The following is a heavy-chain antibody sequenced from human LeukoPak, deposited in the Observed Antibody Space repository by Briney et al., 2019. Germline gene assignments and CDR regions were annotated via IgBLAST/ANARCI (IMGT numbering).Heavy chain of an antibody. CDR2: IYYSGST. J-gene: IGHJ4*02. CDR3: ARDSPGNGVDY. CDR1: GGSISSYY. D-gene: IGHD1-1*01. Sequence: SETLSLTCTVSGGSISSYYWSWIRQPPGKGLEWIGYIYYSGSTNYNPSLKSRVTISVDTSKNQFSLKLGSVTAADTAVYYCARDSPGNGVDYWGQGTLVTVSS. V-gene: IGHV4-59*01.